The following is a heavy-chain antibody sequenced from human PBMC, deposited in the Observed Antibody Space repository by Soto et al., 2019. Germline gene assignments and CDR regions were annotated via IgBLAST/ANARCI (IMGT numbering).Heavy chain of an antibody. J-gene: IGHJ6*03. CDR1: GLYFSGYY. CDR3: ARGYTIFGVVSYMDV. CDR2: INHSGST. D-gene: IGHD3-3*01. Sequence: SETLSLTCAFYGLYFSGYYWSWIRQPPGKGLEWIGEINHSGSTNYNPSLKSRVTISVDTSKNQFSLKLSSVTAADTAVYYCARGYTIFGVVSYMDVWGKGTTVTVSS. V-gene: IGHV4-34*01.